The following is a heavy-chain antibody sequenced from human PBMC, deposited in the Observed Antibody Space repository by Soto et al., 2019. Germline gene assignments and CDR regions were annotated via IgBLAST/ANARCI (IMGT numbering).Heavy chain of an antibody. V-gene: IGHV3-21*01. CDR2: ISSSSSYI. CDR3: AKGSGDAFDI. J-gene: IGHJ3*02. CDR1: GFTFSSYS. Sequence: EVQLVESGGGLVKPGGSLRLSCAASGFTFSSYSMNWVRQAPGKGLEWVSSISSSSSYIYYADSVKGRFTISRDNAKNSLYLQMNSLRAEDTAVYYCAKGSGDAFDIWGQGTMVTVSS. D-gene: IGHD3-10*01.